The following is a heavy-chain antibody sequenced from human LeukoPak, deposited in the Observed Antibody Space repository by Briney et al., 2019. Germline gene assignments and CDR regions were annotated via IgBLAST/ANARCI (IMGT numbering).Heavy chain of an antibody. J-gene: IGHJ3*02. Sequence: GASVKVSCKASGGTFSNYGISWVRQAPGQGLEWMGWISAYNGHTKYAQKVQGRVTMTRDTSTSTAYMELRSLRSDDTAVYYCARDGHRRYHYDSSGREDAFDIWGQGTMVTVSS. V-gene: IGHV1-18*01. CDR1: GGTFSNYG. D-gene: IGHD3-22*01. CDR3: ARDGHRRYHYDSSGREDAFDI. CDR2: ISAYNGHT.